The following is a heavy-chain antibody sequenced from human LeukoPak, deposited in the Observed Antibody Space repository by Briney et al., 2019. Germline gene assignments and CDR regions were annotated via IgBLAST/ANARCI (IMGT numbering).Heavy chain of an antibody. D-gene: IGHD1-26*01. CDR1: GFTFSSYS. CDR3: ARGHSGRYYAVSDY. Sequence: GGSLRLSCAASGFTFSSYSMNWVRQAPGKGLEWVSSISSSSSYIYYADSVKGRFTISRDNAKNSLYLQMNSLRAEDTAVYYCARGHSGRYYAVSDYWGQGTLVTVSS. CDR2: ISSSSSYI. J-gene: IGHJ4*02. V-gene: IGHV3-21*01.